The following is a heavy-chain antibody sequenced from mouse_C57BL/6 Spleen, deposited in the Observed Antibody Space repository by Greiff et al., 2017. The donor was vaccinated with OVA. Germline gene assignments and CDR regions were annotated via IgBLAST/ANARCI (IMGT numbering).Heavy chain of an antibody. CDR2: INPYNGGT. V-gene: IGHV1-19*01. CDR1: GYTFTDYY. Sequence: DVKLQESGPVLVKPGASVKMSCKASGYTFTDYYMNWVKQSPGKSLEWIGVINPYNGGTSYNQKFKGKATLTVDKSSSTAYMELNSLTSEDSAVYYCAPTHFDYWGQGTTLTVSS. J-gene: IGHJ2*01. CDR3: APTHFDY. D-gene: IGHD2-10*01.